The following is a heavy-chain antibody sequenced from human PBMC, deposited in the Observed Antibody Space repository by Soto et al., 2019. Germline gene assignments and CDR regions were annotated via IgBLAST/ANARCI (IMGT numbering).Heavy chain of an antibody. CDR2: INPNSGGT. D-gene: IGHD1-26*01. J-gene: IGHJ4*02. CDR1: GYTFTGHY. V-gene: IGHV1-2*02. CDR3: ARYIVGATTTLDYFDY. Sequence: ASVKVSCKGSGYTFTGHYMHWVRQAPGQGLEWMGWINPNSGGTNYAQKFQGRVTMTRDTSISTAYMELSRLRSDDTAVYYCARYIVGATTTLDYFDYWGQGTLVTVSS.